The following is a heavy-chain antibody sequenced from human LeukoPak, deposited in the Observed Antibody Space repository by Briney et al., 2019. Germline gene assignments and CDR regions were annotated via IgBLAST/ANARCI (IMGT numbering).Heavy chain of an antibody. CDR3: ARENSGTDTFDI. Sequence: SETLSLTCTVSGASVSSHSWTWIRQPAGKRMEWIGVMYYSGRLNYNPSLKSRVTMSVDTSKNQFSLNLTSVTAADTALYYCARENSGTDTFDIWGRGTKVTVSS. V-gene: IGHV4-4*07. CDR1: GASVSSHS. D-gene: IGHD1-26*01. J-gene: IGHJ3*02. CDR2: MYYSGRL.